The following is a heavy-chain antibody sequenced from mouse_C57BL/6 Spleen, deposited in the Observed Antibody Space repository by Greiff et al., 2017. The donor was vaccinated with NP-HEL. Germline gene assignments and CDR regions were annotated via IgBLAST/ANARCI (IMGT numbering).Heavy chain of an antibody. Sequence: EVMLVESGGGLVKPGGSLKLSCAASGFTFSSYTMSWVRQTPEKRLEWVATISGGGNTYYPDSVKGRFTISRDNAKNTLYLQMSSLRSGDTALYYCARDTYYDYTFAYWGQGTLVTVSA. CDR3: ARDTYYDYTFAY. CDR2: ISGGGNT. D-gene: IGHD2-4*01. CDR1: GFTFSSYT. V-gene: IGHV5-9*01. J-gene: IGHJ3*01.